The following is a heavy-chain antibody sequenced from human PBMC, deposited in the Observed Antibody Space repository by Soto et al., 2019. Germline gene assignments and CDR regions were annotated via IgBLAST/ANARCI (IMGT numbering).Heavy chain of an antibody. D-gene: IGHD2-15*01. CDR3: ARDRGYCSGGSCYQHSISGAFDI. J-gene: IGHJ3*02. Sequence: GASVKVSCKASGYTFTSYGISWVRQAPGQGLEWMGWISAYNGNTNYAQKLQDRVTMTTDTSTSTAYMELRSLRSDDTAVYYCARDRGYCSGGSCYQHSISGAFDIWGQGTMVTVSS. CDR2: ISAYNGNT. V-gene: IGHV1-18*01. CDR1: GYTFTSYG.